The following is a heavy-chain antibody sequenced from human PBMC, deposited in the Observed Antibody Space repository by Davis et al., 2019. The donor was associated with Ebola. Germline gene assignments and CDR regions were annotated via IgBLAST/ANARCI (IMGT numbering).Heavy chain of an antibody. CDR1: GYPFNGYG. CDR2: ISTYNGNT. Sequence: AASVKVSCKASGYPFNGYGISWVRQAPGQGLEWMGWISTYNGNTNYAQKVQGRVTMTTDTSTNTAYMELRSLRSDDTALYFCARLYTGTSRWYEGFDHWGQGTLVTVSS. J-gene: IGHJ4*02. V-gene: IGHV1-18*01. CDR3: ARLYTGTSRWYEGFDH. D-gene: IGHD6-19*01.